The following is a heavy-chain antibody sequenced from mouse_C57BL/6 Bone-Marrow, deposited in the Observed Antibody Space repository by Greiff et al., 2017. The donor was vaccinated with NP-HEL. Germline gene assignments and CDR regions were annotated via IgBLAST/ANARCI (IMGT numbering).Heavy chain of an antibody. V-gene: IGHV8-12*01. J-gene: IGHJ2*01. CDR3: ARRARGNYFDY. CDR1: GFSLSTSGMG. Sequence: QVTLKVCGPGILQSSQTLSLTCSFSGFSLSTSGMGVSWIRQPSGKGLEWLAHIYWDDDTRYNPSLKSRLTISKDTSRKQVFLKITIVDTADTATYYCARRARGNYFDYWGQGTTLTVSS. CDR2: IYWDDDT.